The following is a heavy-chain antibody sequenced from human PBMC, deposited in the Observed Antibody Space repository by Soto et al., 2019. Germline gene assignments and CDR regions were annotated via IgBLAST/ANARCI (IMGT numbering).Heavy chain of an antibody. Sequence: QVQLVQSGAEVKKPGASVKVSCKASGYTFTSYGISWVRQAPGQGLEWMGWISAYNGNTNYAQKLQGRVTMTTDTSTSTAYVELRSLRSDDTAVYYCALVDTAMATYYYGMDVWGQGTTVTVSS. CDR2: ISAYNGNT. CDR1: GYTFTSYG. D-gene: IGHD5-18*01. V-gene: IGHV1-18*01. J-gene: IGHJ6*02. CDR3: ALVDTAMATYYYGMDV.